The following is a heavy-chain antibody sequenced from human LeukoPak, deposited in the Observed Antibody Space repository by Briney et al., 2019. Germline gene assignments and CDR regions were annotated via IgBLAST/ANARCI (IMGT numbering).Heavy chain of an antibody. D-gene: IGHD2-15*01. V-gene: IGHV3-30*18. Sequence: GGSLRLSCAASGFTFSSYGMHWVRQAPRKGLEWVAVISYDGSNKYYADSVKGRFTISRDNSKNTLYLQMNSLRAEDTAVYYCAKGPCIGGGSCFGWFDPWGQGTLVTVSS. J-gene: IGHJ5*02. CDR1: GFTFSSYG. CDR3: AKGPCIGGGSCFGWFDP. CDR2: ISYDGSNK.